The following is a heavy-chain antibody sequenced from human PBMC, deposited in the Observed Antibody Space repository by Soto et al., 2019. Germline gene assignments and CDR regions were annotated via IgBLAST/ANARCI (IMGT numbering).Heavy chain of an antibody. CDR2: IYYSGST. J-gene: IGHJ4*02. V-gene: IGHV4-39*07. Sequence: SETLSLTCTVSGGSISSSSYYWGWIRQPPGKGLEWIGSIYYSGSTYYNPSLKSRVTISVDTSKNQFSLSLTSVTAADTAVYYCARDAPEVAPYWGQGTLVTVSS. CDR3: ARDAPEVAPY. D-gene: IGHD2-15*01. CDR1: GGSISSSSYY.